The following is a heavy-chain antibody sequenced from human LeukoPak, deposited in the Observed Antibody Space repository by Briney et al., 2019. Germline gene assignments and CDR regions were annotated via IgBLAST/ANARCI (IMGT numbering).Heavy chain of an antibody. D-gene: IGHD7-27*01. CDR3: ARRQLTGQYYFDY. CDR1: GGSVSSGSYY. Sequence: SETLSLTCTVSGGSVSSGSYYWSWIRQPPGKGLEWIGYIYYSGSTNYNPSLKSRVTISVDTSKNQFSLKLSSVTAADTAVYYCARRQLTGQYYFDYWGQGTLVTVSS. J-gene: IGHJ4*02. CDR2: IYYSGST. V-gene: IGHV4-61*01.